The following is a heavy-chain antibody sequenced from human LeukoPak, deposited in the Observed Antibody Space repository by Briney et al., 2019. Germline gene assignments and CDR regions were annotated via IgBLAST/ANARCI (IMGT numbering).Heavy chain of an antibody. V-gene: IGHV1-2*02. Sequence: GASVKVSCKASGYTFAGYYMHWVRQAPGQGLEWMGWINPNSGGTNYAQKFQGRVTMTRDTSISTAYMELSRLRSDDTAVYYCARGYHTYSSGWLSLDYWGQGTLVTVSS. CDR3: ARGYHTYSSGWLSLDY. CDR1: GYTFAGYY. CDR2: INPNSGGT. J-gene: IGHJ4*02. D-gene: IGHD6-19*01.